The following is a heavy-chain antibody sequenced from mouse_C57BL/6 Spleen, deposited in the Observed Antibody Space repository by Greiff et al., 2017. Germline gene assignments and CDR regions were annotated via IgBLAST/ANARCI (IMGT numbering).Heavy chain of an antibody. CDR2: INPNNGGT. D-gene: IGHD2-1*01. V-gene: IGHV1-26*01. CDR1: GYTFTDYY. CDR3: AWGGGNYEAWFAY. Sequence: EVQLQQSGPELVKPGASVKISCKASGYTFTDYYMNWVKQSHGKSLEWIGDINPNNGGTSYNQKFKGKATLTVDKSSRTAYMEIRSLPSEVSAVYYCAWGGGNYEAWFAYWGQGTLVTVSA. J-gene: IGHJ3*01.